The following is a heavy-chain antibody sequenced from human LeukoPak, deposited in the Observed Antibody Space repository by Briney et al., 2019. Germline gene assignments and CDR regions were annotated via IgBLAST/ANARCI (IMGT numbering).Heavy chain of an antibody. CDR3: AREGIAAAGSYYYYGMDV. D-gene: IGHD6-13*01. Sequence: ASVKVSCKASGGTFSSYAISWVRRAPGQGLEWRGRIIPILGIANYAQKFQGRVTITADKSTSTAYMELSSLRSEDTGVYYCAREGIAAAGSYYYYGMDVWGQGTTVTVSS. J-gene: IGHJ6*02. CDR1: GGTFSSYA. CDR2: IIPILGIA. V-gene: IGHV1-69*04.